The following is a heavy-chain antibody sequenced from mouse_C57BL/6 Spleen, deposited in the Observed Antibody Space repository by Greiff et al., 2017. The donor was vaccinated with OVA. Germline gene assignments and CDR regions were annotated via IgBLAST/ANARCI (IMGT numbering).Heavy chain of an antibody. D-gene: IGHD4-1*01. CDR2: IDPSDSYT. Sequence: QVQLQQPGAKLVKPGASVKLSCKASGYTFTSYWMQWVKQRPGQGLEWIGEIDPSDSYTNYNQKFKGKATLTVDTSSSTAYMQLSSLTSEDSAVYYCARNWEGYWGKGTTLTVSS. CDR3: ARNWEGY. CDR1: GYTFTSYW. J-gene: IGHJ2*01. V-gene: IGHV1-50*01.